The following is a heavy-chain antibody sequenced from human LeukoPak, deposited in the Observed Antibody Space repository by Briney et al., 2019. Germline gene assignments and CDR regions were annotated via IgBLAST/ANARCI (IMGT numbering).Heavy chain of an antibody. V-gene: IGHV3-9*01. CDR2: ISWNGGNI. CDR1: GFTFDDYA. J-gene: IGHJ4*02. D-gene: IGHD7-27*01. Sequence: PGGSLRLSCAASGFTFDDYAMHWVRQAPGKGLEWVSGISWNGGNIGYADSVKGRFIISRDNARNSLYLQMNSLRAEDTAVYYCARESRAGVFFDYWGQGTLVTVSS. CDR3: ARESRAGVFFDY.